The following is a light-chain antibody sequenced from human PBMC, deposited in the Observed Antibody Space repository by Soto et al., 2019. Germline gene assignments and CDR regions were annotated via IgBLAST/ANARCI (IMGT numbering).Light chain of an antibody. CDR3: AAWDDSLNGLYV. J-gene: IGLJ1*01. CDR2: DNN. Sequence: QSVLTQPPSASGTPGQRVTISCSGSSSNIGTNTVNWYQQLPGTAPKLLIYDNNQRPSGVPDRFSGSKSGTSASLAISGLQSEDEADYCCAAWDDSLNGLYVFGTGTKLTVL. V-gene: IGLV1-44*01. CDR1: SSNIGTNT.